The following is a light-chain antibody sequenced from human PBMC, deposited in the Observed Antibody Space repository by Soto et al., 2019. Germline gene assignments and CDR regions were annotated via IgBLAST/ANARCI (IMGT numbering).Light chain of an antibody. J-gene: IGKJ1*01. CDR3: QQCGAWPA. V-gene: IGKV3-15*01. CDR2: GAS. Sequence: EILMTQSPSTLSVSPGERATLSGRASQSISSSLAWYQQKPGKAPRLLIYGASGRAAGIPARFSGSGSGTEFTLTISSLQSEDFAVYYCQQCGAWPAFGQGTKVDIK. CDR1: QSISSS.